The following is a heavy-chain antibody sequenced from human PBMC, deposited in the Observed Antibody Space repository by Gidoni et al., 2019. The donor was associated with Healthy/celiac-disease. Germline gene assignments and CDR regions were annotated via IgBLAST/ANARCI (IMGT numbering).Heavy chain of an antibody. CDR3: ARAPGSSWYGWFDP. J-gene: IGHJ5*02. CDR1: GFTFSSYS. Sequence: EVQLVESGGGLVQPGGSLRLSCAASGFTFSSYSMNWVRQAPGKGLEWVSYMSSSSSTIYYADSVKGRFTISRDNAKNSLYLQMNSLRAEDTAVYYCARAPGSSWYGWFDPWGQGTLVTVSS. D-gene: IGHD6-13*01. CDR2: MSSSSSTI. V-gene: IGHV3-48*01.